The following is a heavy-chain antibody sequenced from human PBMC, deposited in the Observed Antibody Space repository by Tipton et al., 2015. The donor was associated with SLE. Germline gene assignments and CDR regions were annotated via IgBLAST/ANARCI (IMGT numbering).Heavy chain of an antibody. D-gene: IGHD6-19*01. CDR3: ARADIAVAGTFDH. CDR2: IYYSGST. J-gene: IGHJ4*02. Sequence: TLSLTCAVSGGSISSGGYSWSWIRQPPGKGLEWIGYIYYSGSTNYNPSLKSRVTISVDTSKNQFSLKLSSVTAADTAVYYCARADIAVAGTFDHWGQGTLVTVSS. V-gene: IGHV4-61*08. CDR1: GGSISSGGYS.